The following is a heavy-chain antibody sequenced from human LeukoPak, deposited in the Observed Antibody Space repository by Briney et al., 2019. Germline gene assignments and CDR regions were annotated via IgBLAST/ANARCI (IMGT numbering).Heavy chain of an antibody. CDR2: IFPGDSDT. CDR1: GYSFTTYW. J-gene: IGHJ4*02. D-gene: IGHD1/OR15-1a*01. V-gene: IGHV5-51*01. CDR3: ATSESQTKFDY. Sequence: GESLKISCKGSGYSFTTYWIGWVRQMPGKGLEWMGIIFPGDSDTIYSASFQGQVTISADKSINTAYLQWSSLKASDTAMYFSATSESQTKFDYWGQGTQVIVSS.